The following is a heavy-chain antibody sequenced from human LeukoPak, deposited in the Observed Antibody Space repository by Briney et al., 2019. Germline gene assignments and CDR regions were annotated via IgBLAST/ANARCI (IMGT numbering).Heavy chain of an antibody. CDR1: GFTFSSYW. V-gene: IGHV3-7*01. Sequence: GGSLRLSCAASGFTFSSYWMSWVRQAPGKGLEWVANIKQDGSEKYYVDSVKGRFTISRDNAKNSLYLQMNSLRAEDTAVYYCAREMLAYCGGDCYSLQHWGQGTLVTVSS. CDR2: IKQDGSEK. J-gene: IGHJ1*01. CDR3: AREMLAYCGGDCYSLQH. D-gene: IGHD2-21*02.